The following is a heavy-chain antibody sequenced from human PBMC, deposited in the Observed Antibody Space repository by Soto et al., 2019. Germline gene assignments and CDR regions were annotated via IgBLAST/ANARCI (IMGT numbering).Heavy chain of an antibody. CDR3: AKDLGEQQLAFDY. J-gene: IGHJ4*02. CDR1: GLTFRSIP. D-gene: IGHD6-13*01. V-gene: IGHV3-23*01. Sequence: EVQLLESGGGLVQPGGPLSLSCAPPGLTFRSIPMSWFRRAQGKGLEWVSAISGSGGSTYNEDSVKGRFTISRDNSKNTLYLQMNSLRAEDTAVYYCAKDLGEQQLAFDYWGQGTLVTVSS. CDR2: ISGSGGST.